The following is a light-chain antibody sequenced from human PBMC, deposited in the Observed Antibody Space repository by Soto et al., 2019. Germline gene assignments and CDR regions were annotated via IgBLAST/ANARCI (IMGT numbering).Light chain of an antibody. CDR2: LNSDGSH. Sequence: QLVLTQSPSASASLGASVNLNCTLTGGHSTYSIGWHQQQPQRGPRFLMRLNSDGSHSKGDGIPDRFSGSSSGAERFLTISSLQSEDDADYYCQTWGRGIVVFGGGTKLTVL. J-gene: IGLJ2*01. V-gene: IGLV4-69*02. CDR1: GGHSTYS. CDR3: QTWGRGIVV.